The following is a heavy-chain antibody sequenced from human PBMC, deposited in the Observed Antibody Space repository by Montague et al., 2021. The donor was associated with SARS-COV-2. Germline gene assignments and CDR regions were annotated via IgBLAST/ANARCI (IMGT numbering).Heavy chain of an antibody. D-gene: IGHD3-16*01. CDR1: GFKFYDSA. CDR2: INWNSGSV. J-gene: IGHJ2*01. Sequence: SLRLSCAASGFKFYDSAMYWVRQAPGKGLEWVSGINWNSGSVDYADSVKGRFTISRDNTKNSLFLQMNSLRTEDMALYYCAKDHYASGKMGFFDLWGRGTLVTVSS. V-gene: IGHV3-9*03. CDR3: AKDHYASGKMGFFDL.